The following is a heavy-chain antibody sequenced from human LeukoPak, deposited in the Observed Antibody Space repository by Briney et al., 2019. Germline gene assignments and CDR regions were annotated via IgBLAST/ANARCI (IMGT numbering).Heavy chain of an antibody. Sequence: GGSLRLTCAASGFTFSNYWIHWVRQTPGKGLVWVSRINSDGGNTNYADSVKGRLTVSRDNAKNTLYLQINSLRVEDTALYYCVRGGSSVSFDYWGQGTLVAVSS. J-gene: IGHJ4*02. CDR1: GFTFSNYW. CDR3: VRGGSSVSFDY. D-gene: IGHD3-10*01. CDR2: INSDGGNT. V-gene: IGHV3-74*01.